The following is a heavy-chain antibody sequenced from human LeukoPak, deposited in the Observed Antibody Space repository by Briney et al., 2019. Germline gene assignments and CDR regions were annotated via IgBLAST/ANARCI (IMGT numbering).Heavy chain of an antibody. CDR2: INHSGST. J-gene: IGHJ3*02. V-gene: IGHV4-34*01. Sequence: SETLSLTCAVYGGSFSGYYWSWIRQPPGKGLEWIGEINHSGSTNYNPSLKSRVTISVDTSKNQFSLKLSSVTAADTAVYYCARDPDGYYYGDYFYAFDIWGQGTMVTVSS. D-gene: IGHD4-17*01. CDR3: ARDPDGYYYGDYFYAFDI. CDR1: GGSFSGYY.